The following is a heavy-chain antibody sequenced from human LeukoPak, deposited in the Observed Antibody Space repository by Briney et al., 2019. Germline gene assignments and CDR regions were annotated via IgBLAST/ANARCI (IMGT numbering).Heavy chain of an antibody. J-gene: IGHJ1*01. CDR3: ARDFGCSSTSCYHDFQH. V-gene: IGHV1-18*04. CDR1: GYTFTSYG. CDR2: ISAYNGNT. D-gene: IGHD2-2*01. Sequence: ASVKVSCKASGYTFTSYGISCVRQAPGQGLEWMGWISAYNGNTNYAQKLQGRVTMTTDTSTSTAYMELRSLRSDDTAVDYCARDFGCSSTSCYHDFQHWGQGTLVTVSS.